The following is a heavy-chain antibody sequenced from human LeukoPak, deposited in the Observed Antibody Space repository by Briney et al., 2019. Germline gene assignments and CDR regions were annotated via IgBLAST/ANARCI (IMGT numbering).Heavy chain of an antibody. Sequence: GGSLRLSCAASGFTFSNAWMSWVRQAPGKGLEWVSAISGSGGSTYYADSVKGRFTISRDNSKNTLYLQMNSLRAEDTAVYYCAKEAVAAHYYYYGMDVWGQGTTVTVSS. CDR1: GFTFSNAW. J-gene: IGHJ6*02. V-gene: IGHV3-23*01. CDR2: ISGSGGST. CDR3: AKEAVAAHYYYYGMDV. D-gene: IGHD6-19*01.